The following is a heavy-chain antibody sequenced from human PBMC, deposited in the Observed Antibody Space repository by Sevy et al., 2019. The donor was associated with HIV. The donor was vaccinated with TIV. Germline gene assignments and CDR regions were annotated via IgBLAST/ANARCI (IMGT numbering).Heavy chain of an antibody. Sequence: GSLRLSCAASGFTFSSYGMHWVRQAPGKGLEWVAVISYDGSNKYYADSVKGRFTISRDNSKNTLYLQMNSLRAEDTAVYYCAKDGDLYYYDSSGYYFFDYWGQRTLVTVSS. D-gene: IGHD3-22*01. CDR2: ISYDGSNK. V-gene: IGHV3-30*18. J-gene: IGHJ4*02. CDR3: AKDGDLYYYDSSGYYFFDY. CDR1: GFTFSSYG.